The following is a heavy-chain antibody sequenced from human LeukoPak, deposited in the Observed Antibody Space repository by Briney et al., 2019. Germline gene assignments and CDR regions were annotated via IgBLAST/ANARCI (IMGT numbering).Heavy chain of an antibody. CDR3: ARVHSGYDFGNRKYYYFDY. V-gene: IGHV4-59*08. J-gene: IGHJ4*02. D-gene: IGHD5-12*01. Sequence: SETLSLTCTVSGGSISNYYWSSIRQPPGKGLEWIGYIYYRGSTNYNPSLKSRVTISVDTSKNQFSLKLSSVTAADTAVYYCARVHSGYDFGNRKYYYFDYWGQGTLVTVSS. CDR2: IYYRGST. CDR1: GGSISNYY.